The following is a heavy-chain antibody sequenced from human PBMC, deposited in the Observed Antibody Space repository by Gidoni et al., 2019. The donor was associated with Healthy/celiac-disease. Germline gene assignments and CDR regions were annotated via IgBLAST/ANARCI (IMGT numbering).Heavy chain of an antibody. CDR2: IYYSGST. CDR3: VSTRYYYYYMDV. J-gene: IGHJ6*03. D-gene: IGHD2-2*01. V-gene: IGHV4-39*01. Sequence: WIRQPPGKGLEWIGSIYYSGSTYYNPSLKSRVTISVDTSKNQFSLKLSSVTAADTAVYYCVSTRYYYYYMDVWGKGTTVTVSS.